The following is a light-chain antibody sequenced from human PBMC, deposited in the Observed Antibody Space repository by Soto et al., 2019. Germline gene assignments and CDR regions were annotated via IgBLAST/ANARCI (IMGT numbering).Light chain of an antibody. V-gene: IGKV3-20*01. J-gene: IGKJ1*01. Sequence: EIVMTQSPATLSVSTGERATLSFRASQSVSSNLAWYQQKPGQAPRLLIYGASSRATGIPDRFSGSGSGTDFTLTISRLEPEDYAVYYCQQYGRSPPTFGQGTKVDIK. CDR3: QQYGRSPPT. CDR2: GAS. CDR1: QSVSSN.